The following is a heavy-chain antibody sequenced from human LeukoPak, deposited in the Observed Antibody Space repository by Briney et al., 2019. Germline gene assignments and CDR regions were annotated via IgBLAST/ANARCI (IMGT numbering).Heavy chain of an antibody. CDR2: IYYTGST. D-gene: IGHD3-10*01. CDR1: GGSISTYY. V-gene: IGHV4-59*01. J-gene: IGHJ5*02. Sequence: SETLSLTCTLSGGSISTYYWSWVRQPPGKGLEWIGYIYYTGSTDYNPSLKSRATMSVDTSKNQFSLKLSSVTAADTAVYSCARGSVRGEFDPWGQGTLVTVSS. CDR3: ARGSVRGEFDP.